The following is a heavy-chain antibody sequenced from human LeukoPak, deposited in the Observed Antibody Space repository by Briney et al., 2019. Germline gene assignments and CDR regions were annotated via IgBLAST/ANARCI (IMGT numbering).Heavy chain of an antibody. D-gene: IGHD2/OR15-2a*01. CDR2: ISSSSSTI. CDR3: ARDTFHYYYYMDV. Sequence: GGSLRLSCAASGFTFSSYSMNWVRQAPGKGLEWVSYISSSSSTIYCADSVKGRFTISRDNAKNSLYLQMNSLRAEDTAVYYCARDTFHYYYYMDVWGKGTTVTVSS. V-gene: IGHV3-48*01. CDR1: GFTFSSYS. J-gene: IGHJ6*03.